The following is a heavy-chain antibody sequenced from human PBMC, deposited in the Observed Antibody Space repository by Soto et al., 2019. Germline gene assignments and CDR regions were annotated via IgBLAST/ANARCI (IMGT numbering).Heavy chain of an antibody. V-gene: IGHV1-24*01. J-gene: IGHJ4*02. CDR3: ATAWRIGTVTTFDY. Sequence: ASVKVSCKVSGYTLTELSMHWVRQAPGKGLEWMGGFDPEDGETIYAQKFQGRVTMTEDTSTDTAYMELSSLRSEDTAVYYCATAWRIGTVTTFDYWGQGTLVTVSS. CDR1: GYTLTELS. D-gene: IGHD4-17*01. CDR2: FDPEDGET.